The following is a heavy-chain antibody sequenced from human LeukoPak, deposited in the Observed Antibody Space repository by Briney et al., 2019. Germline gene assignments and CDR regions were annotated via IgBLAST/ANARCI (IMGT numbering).Heavy chain of an antibody. V-gene: IGHV1-18*01. CDR3: ARDTVTTWLRYGMDV. CDR1: GYTFTSYG. CDR2: ISAYNGNT. D-gene: IGHD4-17*01. J-gene: IGHJ6*02. Sequence: ASVKVSCKASGYTFTSYGISWVRQAPGQGLEWMGWISAYNGNTNYAQKLQGRVTMTTDTSTSTAYMELRSLRSDDTAVYYCARDTVTTWLRYGMDVWGQGTTVTVSS.